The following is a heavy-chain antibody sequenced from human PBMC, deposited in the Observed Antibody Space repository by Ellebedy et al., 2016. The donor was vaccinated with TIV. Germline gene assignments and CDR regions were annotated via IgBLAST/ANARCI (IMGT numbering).Heavy chain of an antibody. CDR2: INPSGGST. Sequence: AASVKVSCKASGYTFTSYYMHWVRQAPGQGLEWMGIINPSGGSTSYAQKLQGRVTMTRDTSTSTAYMELSSLRSEDTAVYYCARERYSRVELDYWGQGTLVTVSS. J-gene: IGHJ4*02. CDR3: ARERYSRVELDY. CDR1: GYTFTSYY. V-gene: IGHV1-46*04. D-gene: IGHD6-13*01.